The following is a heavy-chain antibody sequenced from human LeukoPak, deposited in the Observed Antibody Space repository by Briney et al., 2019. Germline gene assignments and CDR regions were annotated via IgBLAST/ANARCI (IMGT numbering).Heavy chain of an antibody. J-gene: IGHJ5*02. CDR1: GFTFSSYW. V-gene: IGHV3-7*01. Sequence: PGGSLRLSCAASGFTFSSYWVSWVRQAPGKGLEWVANIKQDGSEKYYVDSVKGRFTISRDNAKNSLYLQMNSLRAEDTAVYYCARDSSGYYGNWFDPWGQGTLVTVSS. CDR2: IKQDGSEK. CDR3: ARDSSGYYGNWFDP. D-gene: IGHD3-22*01.